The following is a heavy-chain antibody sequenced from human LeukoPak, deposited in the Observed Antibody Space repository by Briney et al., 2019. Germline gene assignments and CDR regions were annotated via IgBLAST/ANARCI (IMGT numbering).Heavy chain of an antibody. V-gene: IGHV3-30*03. CDR1: GFTFSSYG. CDR3: ASEPRGYDFWSGYYTNGDYFDY. D-gene: IGHD3-3*01. CDR2: ISYDGSNK. Sequence: GGSLRLSCAASGFTFSSYGMHWVRQAPGKGLEWVAVISYDGSNKYYADSVKGRFTISRDNSKNTLYLQMNSLRAEDTAVYYCASEPRGYDFWSGYYTNGDYFDYWGQGTLVTVSS. J-gene: IGHJ4*02.